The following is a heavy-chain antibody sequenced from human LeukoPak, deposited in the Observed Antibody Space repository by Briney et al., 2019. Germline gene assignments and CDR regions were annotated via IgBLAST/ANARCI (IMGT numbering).Heavy chain of an antibody. J-gene: IGHJ4*02. CDR3: ARGPPLTYDGSGYYFFDY. V-gene: IGHV4-34*01. Sequence: SETLSLTCAVYGGSFSGYCWTWIRQPPGKGLEWSGESNHGGSTNYNPSLKSRVTISVDTSKKHFALRLSSLTAADTAVYYCARGPPLTYDGSGYYFFDYWGQGALVTVCS. CDR2: SNHGGST. CDR1: GGSFSGYC. D-gene: IGHD3-22*01.